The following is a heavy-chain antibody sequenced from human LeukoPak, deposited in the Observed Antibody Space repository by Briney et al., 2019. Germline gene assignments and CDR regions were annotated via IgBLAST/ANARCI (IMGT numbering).Heavy chain of an antibody. Sequence: ASETLSLMCALSGYSISSGYYWGWIRQPPGKGLEWIGGIYHSGRTYHNPSLKSRVTITVDTSKNQFSLKLSSVTAADTAVYYCARDLGIAAAGKSYYYYMDVWGKGTTVTVSS. J-gene: IGHJ6*03. CDR1: GYSISSGYY. CDR3: ARDLGIAAAGKSYYYYMDV. CDR2: IYHSGRT. V-gene: IGHV4-38-2*02. D-gene: IGHD6-13*01.